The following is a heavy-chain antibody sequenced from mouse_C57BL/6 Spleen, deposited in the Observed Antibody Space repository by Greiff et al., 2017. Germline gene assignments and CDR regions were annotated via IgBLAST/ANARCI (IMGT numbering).Heavy chain of an antibody. CDR1: GYSITSGYY. CDR3: ARRGGLLRSYFDY. Sequence: VQLQQSGPGLVKPSQSLSLTCSVTGYSITSGYYWNWIRQFPGNKLEWMGYISYDGSNNYNPSLKNRISITRDTSKNQFFLKLNSVTTEDTATYYCARRGGLLRSYFDYWGQGTTLTVSS. D-gene: IGHD1-1*01. CDR2: ISYDGSN. V-gene: IGHV3-6*01. J-gene: IGHJ2*01.